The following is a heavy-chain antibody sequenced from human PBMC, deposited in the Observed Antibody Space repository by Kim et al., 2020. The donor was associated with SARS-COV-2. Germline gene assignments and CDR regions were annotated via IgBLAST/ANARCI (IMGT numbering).Heavy chain of an antibody. CDR2: TFDSEST. CDR3: ARVEQWLRHGDFDL. D-gene: IGHD6-19*01. V-gene: IGHV4-31*03. Sequence: SETLSLTCTVSGGSTSSSGYYWTWIRQLPGKGLEWIGYTFDSESTYYNPALKSRVTISLDTSQSQFSLKLTSVVAADTVAYYCARVEQWLRHGDFDLWGR. J-gene: IGHJ2*01. CDR1: GGSTSSSGYY.